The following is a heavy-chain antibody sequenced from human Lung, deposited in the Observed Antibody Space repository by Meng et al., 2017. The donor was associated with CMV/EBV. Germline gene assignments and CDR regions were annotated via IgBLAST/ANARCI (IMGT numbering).Heavy chain of an antibody. V-gene: IGHV3-21*01. J-gene: IGHJ4*02. CDR3: ARDHRTSIAAAGTVDY. Sequence: SXKISXAASGFTFSSYSMNWVRQAPGKGLEWVSSISSSSSYIYYADSVKGRFTISRDNAKNSLYLQMNSLRAEDTAVYYCARDHRTSIAAAGTVDYWGQGXLVTVSS. CDR2: ISSSSSYI. D-gene: IGHD6-13*01. CDR1: GFTFSSYS.